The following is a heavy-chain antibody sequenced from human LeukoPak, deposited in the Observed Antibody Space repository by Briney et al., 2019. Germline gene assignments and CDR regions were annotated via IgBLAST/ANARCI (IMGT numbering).Heavy chain of an antibody. CDR3: ASLSRYCSSTSCYLS. D-gene: IGHD2-2*01. J-gene: IGHJ4*02. CDR1: GSSFTSYW. V-gene: IGHV5-10-1*01. CDR2: IDPSDSYT. Sequence: GGSLRISCKGSGSSFTSYWISWVRQMPGKGLEWMGRIDPSDSYTNYSPSFQGHVTISADKSISTAYLQWSSLKASDTAMYYCASLSRYCSSTSCYLSWGQGTLVTVSS.